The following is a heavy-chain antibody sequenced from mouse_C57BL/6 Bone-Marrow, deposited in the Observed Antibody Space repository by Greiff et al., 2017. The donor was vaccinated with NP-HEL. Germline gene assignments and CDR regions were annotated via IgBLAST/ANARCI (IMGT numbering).Heavy chain of an antibody. J-gene: IGHJ3*01. CDR2: IDPSDSET. Sequence: QVQLQQPGAELVRPGSSVKLSCKASGYTFTSYWMHWVKQRPIQGLEWIGNIDPSDSETPYHHTFTDTATLTVDKSSSTAYLKLSSLASEDSAFYYCAREGFAYWGPGTLVTVSA. CDR3: AREGFAY. CDR1: GYTFTSYW. V-gene: IGHV1-52*01.